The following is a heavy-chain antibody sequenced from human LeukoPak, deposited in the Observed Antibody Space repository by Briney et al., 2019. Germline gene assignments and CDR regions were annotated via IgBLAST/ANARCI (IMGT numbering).Heavy chain of an antibody. Sequence: PGGSLRLSCAASGFTFSTYSMNWVRQAPGKGLEWVSSISDSSRFIPYTDSVRGRFTISRDNAKNSLYLQMNSLRAEDTAVYFCARDSEPLEYCGGDCYSSFDYWGQGTLVTVSS. CDR2: ISDSSRFI. CDR1: GFTFSTYS. D-gene: IGHD2-21*02. CDR3: ARDSEPLEYCGGDCYSSFDY. V-gene: IGHV3-21*01. J-gene: IGHJ4*02.